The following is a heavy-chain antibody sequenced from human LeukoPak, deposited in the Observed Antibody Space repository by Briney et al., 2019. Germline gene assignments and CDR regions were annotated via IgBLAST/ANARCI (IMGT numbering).Heavy chain of an antibody. Sequence: SETLCLTCTVSGGSISSYYWSWIRQPAGKGLEWIGRIYTSGSTKYNPSLKSRVTMSVDTSKNQFSLKLSSVTAADTAVYYCARDGGYSGYDYLAVGYYFDYWGQGTLVTVSS. V-gene: IGHV4-4*07. CDR3: ARDGGYSGYDYLAVGYYFDY. J-gene: IGHJ4*02. CDR2: IYTSGST. D-gene: IGHD5-12*01. CDR1: GGSISSYY.